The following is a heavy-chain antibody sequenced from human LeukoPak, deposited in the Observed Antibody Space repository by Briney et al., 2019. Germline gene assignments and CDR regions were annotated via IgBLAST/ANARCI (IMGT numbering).Heavy chain of an antibody. CDR3: ARGCIAAACILTMYYYYGMDV. V-gene: IGHV1-8*01. CDR1: GYTFIRYD. J-gene: IGHJ6*02. CDR2: MNPNCGNR. Sequence: ASVKDSCKGSGYTFIRYDINWLGQPTGQGLDWMGWMNPNCGNRGYAQKFQGRVTMTRNTSISTAYMELSSLRSEETAVYYCARGCIAAACILTMYYYYGMDVWGQGTTVTVSS. D-gene: IGHD6-13*01.